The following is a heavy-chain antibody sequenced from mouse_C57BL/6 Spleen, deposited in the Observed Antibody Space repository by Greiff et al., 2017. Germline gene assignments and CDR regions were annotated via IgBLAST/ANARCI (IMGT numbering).Heavy chain of an antibody. Sequence: EVQLQQSGPELVKPGASVKIPCKASGYTFTDYNMDWVKQSHGKSLEWIGDINPNNGGTIYNQKFKGKATLTVDKSSSTAYMELRSLTSEDTAVYYCATAQATTRGYAMDYWGQGTSVTVSS. CDR3: ATAQATTRGYAMDY. CDR1: GYTFTDYN. CDR2: INPNNGGT. V-gene: IGHV1-18*01. J-gene: IGHJ4*01. D-gene: IGHD3-2*02.